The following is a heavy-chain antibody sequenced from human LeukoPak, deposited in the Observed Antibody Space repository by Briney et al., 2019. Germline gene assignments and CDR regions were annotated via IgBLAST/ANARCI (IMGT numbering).Heavy chain of an antibody. Sequence: PSETLSLTCTVSGGSISSSSYCWGWIRQPPGKGLEWIGSIYYSGSTYYNPSLKSRVTISVDTSKNQFSLKLSSVTAADTAVYYCAREPRHDYESDYWGQGTLVTVSS. CDR3: AREPRHDYESDY. CDR2: IYYSGST. V-gene: IGHV4-39*07. J-gene: IGHJ4*02. CDR1: GGSISSSSYC. D-gene: IGHD4-17*01.